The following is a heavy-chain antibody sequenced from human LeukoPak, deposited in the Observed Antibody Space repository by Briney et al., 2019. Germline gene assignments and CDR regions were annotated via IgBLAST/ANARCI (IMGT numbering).Heavy chain of an antibody. CDR2: MNPNSGNT. Sequence: ASVKVSCKASGYTFTSYDINWVRQATGQGLEWMGWMNPNSGNTGYAQKFQGRVTMTRNTSISTAYMELSSLRSEDTAVYYCTRFGWLPHRADYWGQGTLVTVSS. CDR3: TRFGWLPHRADY. J-gene: IGHJ4*02. CDR1: GYTFTSYD. D-gene: IGHD5-12*01. V-gene: IGHV1-8*01.